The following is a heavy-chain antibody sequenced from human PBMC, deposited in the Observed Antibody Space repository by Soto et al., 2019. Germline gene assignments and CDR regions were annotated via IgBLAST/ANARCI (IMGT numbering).Heavy chain of an antibody. D-gene: IGHD4-17*01. CDR3: AAVTLSHYGYYEPLT. Sequence: QLQLVTSGPEVQKPGTSVKVSCTASGFTFTSPAVQWVRQARGQRLECIGWIVVGSGNTNYAHKFQERVTITRDMSTSAAYMEMSSLRSEDTAVYYGAAVTLSHYGYYEPLTWGQGALVTVSS. J-gene: IGHJ5*02. CDR1: GFTFTSPA. CDR2: IVVGSGNT. V-gene: IGHV1-58*01.